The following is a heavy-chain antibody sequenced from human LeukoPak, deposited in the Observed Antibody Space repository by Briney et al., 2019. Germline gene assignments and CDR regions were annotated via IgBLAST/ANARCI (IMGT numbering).Heavy chain of an antibody. Sequence: PSETLSLTCAVSGYSISSGYYWGWIRAPPGKGLEWIGIIYNSGSTYYNPSLKSRITISVDTSKNHFSLKLNSVTAADTAVYYCARHLGGDNFDYWGQGTLVTVSS. D-gene: IGHD3-16*01. CDR1: GYSISSGYY. CDR3: ARHLGGDNFDY. CDR2: IYNSGST. J-gene: IGHJ4*02. V-gene: IGHV4-38-2*01.